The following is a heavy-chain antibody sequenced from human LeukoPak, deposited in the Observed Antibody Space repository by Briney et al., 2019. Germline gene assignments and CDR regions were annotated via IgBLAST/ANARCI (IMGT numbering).Heavy chain of an antibody. Sequence: PGGPLRLSCAASGFTFSSYGMHWVRQAPGKGLEWVAFIRYDGSNKYYADSVKGRFTISRDNSKNTLYLQMNSLRAEDTAVYYCAKDPWGDFWSGYLDYWGQGTLVTVSS. V-gene: IGHV3-30*02. CDR3: AKDPWGDFWSGYLDY. J-gene: IGHJ4*02. D-gene: IGHD3-3*01. CDR1: GFTFSSYG. CDR2: IRYDGSNK.